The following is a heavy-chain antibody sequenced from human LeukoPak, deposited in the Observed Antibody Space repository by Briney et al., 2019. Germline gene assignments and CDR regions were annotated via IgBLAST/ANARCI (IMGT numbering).Heavy chain of an antibody. Sequence: GGSLRLSCAASGFTVSSNYMSWVRQAPGKGLEWVSVIYSGGSTYYADSVKGRFTISRDNSKNTLYLQMNSLRAEDTAVYYCAKYKAGPLYSSQAVYWGQGTLVTVSS. CDR1: GFTVSSNY. CDR2: IYSGGST. J-gene: IGHJ4*02. V-gene: IGHV3-53*01. CDR3: AKYKAGPLYSSQAVY. D-gene: IGHD6-13*01.